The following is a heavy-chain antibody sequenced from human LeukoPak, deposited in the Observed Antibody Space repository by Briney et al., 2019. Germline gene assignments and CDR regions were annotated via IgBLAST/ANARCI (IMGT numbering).Heavy chain of an antibody. V-gene: IGHV4-34*01. D-gene: IGHD3-22*01. CDR1: GDSLNNRY. Sequence: SETLSLTCTVSGDSLNNRYWDWIRQPPGKGLEWIGEIHAVEGTNYNPSPRSRVTVSLDTSKNQFSLKMSSVTAADTAVYYCTSGTDSRKLGYWGQGTLVTVSS. J-gene: IGHJ4*02. CDR3: TSGTDSRKLGY. CDR2: IHAVEGT.